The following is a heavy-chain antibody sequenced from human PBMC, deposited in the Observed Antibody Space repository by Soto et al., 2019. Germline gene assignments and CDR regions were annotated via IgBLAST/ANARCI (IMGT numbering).Heavy chain of an antibody. Sequence: QVQLVQSGAEVKKPGSSVKVSCKASGGTFSSYAISWVRQAPGQGVEWMGGVIPMFGTANYAQKFQGRVTITADESTSTAYMELSSLRSEDTAVYYCARPYSSGWYFTDAFDIWGQGTMVTVSS. CDR2: VIPMFGTA. CDR1: GGTFSSYA. CDR3: ARPYSSGWYFTDAFDI. D-gene: IGHD6-19*01. V-gene: IGHV1-69*01. J-gene: IGHJ3*02.